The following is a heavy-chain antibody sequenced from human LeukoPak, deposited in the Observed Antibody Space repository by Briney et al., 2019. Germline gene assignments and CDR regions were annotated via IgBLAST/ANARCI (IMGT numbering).Heavy chain of an antibody. CDR3: ARESPGYGQLDY. D-gene: IGHD5-18*01. J-gene: IGHJ4*02. V-gene: IGHV3-30-3*01. Sequence: PGGSLRLSCAASGFTFSSYAMHWVRQAPGKGLEWVAVISYDGSNKYYADSVKGRFTISRVNSKNTLYLQMNSLRAEDTAVYYCARESPGYGQLDYWGQGTLVTVSS. CDR1: GFTFSSYA. CDR2: ISYDGSNK.